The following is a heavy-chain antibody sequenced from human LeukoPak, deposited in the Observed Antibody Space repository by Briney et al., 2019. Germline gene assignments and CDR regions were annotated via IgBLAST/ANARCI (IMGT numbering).Heavy chain of an antibody. J-gene: IGHJ4*02. CDR1: GFIPSSYW. CDR2: INTDGFST. D-gene: IGHD2-2*01. V-gene: IGHV3-74*01. CDR3: ARGETSSYDY. Sequence: GGSLRLSCAASGFIPSSYWMHWVRQPPGKGLVYIACINTDGFSTSYADSVKGRFTISRDNAKNTLYLQMNSLRAEDTAVYYCARGETSSYDYWGQGTLVTVSS.